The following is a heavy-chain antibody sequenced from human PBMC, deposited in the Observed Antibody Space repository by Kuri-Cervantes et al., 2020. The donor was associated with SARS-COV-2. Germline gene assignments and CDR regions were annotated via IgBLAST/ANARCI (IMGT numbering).Heavy chain of an antibody. J-gene: IGHJ6*02. Sequence: ASVKVSCKASGYTFTSYGISWVRQAPGQGLEWMGCISAYNGNTNYAQKLQGRVTMTTDTSTSTAYMELRSLRSDDTAVYYCARGSSSSSNYYYYGMDVWGQGTTVTVSS. CDR3: ARGSSSSSNYYYYGMDV. CDR1: GYTFTSYG. CDR2: ISAYNGNT. V-gene: IGHV1-18*04. D-gene: IGHD6-6*01.